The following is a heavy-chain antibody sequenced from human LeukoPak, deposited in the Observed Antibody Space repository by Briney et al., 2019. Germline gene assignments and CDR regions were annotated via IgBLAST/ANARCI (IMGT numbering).Heavy chain of an antibody. CDR1: GGSFSGYY. V-gene: IGHV4-34*01. J-gene: IGHJ6*03. CDR2: INHSGST. Sequence: NASETLSLTCAVYGGSFSGYYWSWIRQPPGKGLEWIGEINHSGSTNYNPSLKSRVTISVDTSKNQFSLKLSSVTAADTAVYYCARVSSGWGYYYYYYYMDVWGKGTTVTVSS. D-gene: IGHD6-19*01. CDR3: ARVSSGWGYYYYYYYMDV.